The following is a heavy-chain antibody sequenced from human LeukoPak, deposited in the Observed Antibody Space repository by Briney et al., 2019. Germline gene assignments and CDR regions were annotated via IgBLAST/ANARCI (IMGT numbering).Heavy chain of an antibody. D-gene: IGHD3-22*01. Sequence: GRSLRLSCAASGFTFSSYAMHWVRQAPGKGLEWVAVISYDGSNKYYADSVKGRFTISRDNSKNTLYLQMNSLRAEDTAVYYCARDYHYDSRGYYYLAYYFDYWGQGTLVTVSS. CDR3: ARDYHYDSRGYYYLAYYFDY. J-gene: IGHJ4*02. V-gene: IGHV3-30*04. CDR1: GFTFSSYA. CDR2: ISYDGSNK.